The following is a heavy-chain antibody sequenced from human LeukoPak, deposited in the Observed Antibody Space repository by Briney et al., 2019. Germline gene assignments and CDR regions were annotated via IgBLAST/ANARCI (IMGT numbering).Heavy chain of an antibody. V-gene: IGHV3-23*01. D-gene: IGHD6-13*01. CDR2: ISGSGGST. J-gene: IGHJ6*03. CDR3: AKSSAAAGYYYYYYYYMDV. CDR1: GFTFSSYA. Sequence: GGSLRLSCAASGFTFSSYAMSWVRQAPGKGLEWVSAISGSGGSTYYADSVKGRFTISRDNSKNTLYLQMNSLRAEDTAVYYCAKSSAAAGYYYYYYYYMDVWGKGTTVTVSS.